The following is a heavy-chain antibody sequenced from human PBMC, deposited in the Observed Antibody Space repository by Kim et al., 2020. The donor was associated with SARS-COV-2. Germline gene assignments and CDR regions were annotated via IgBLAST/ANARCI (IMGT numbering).Heavy chain of an antibody. Sequence: GGSLRLSCAASGFTFSSYGMHWVRQAPGKGLEWVAVISYDGTNKYYADSVKGRFTISRDNSKNTLYLQMNSLRAEDTAVYYCAKEAMVRALYWGQGTLVTVSS. CDR2: ISYDGTNK. D-gene: IGHD3-10*01. V-gene: IGHV3-30*18. CDR3: AKEAMVRALY. J-gene: IGHJ4*02. CDR1: GFTFSSYG.